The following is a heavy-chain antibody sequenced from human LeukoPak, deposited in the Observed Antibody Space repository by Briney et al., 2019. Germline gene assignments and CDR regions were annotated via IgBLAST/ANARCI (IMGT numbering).Heavy chain of an antibody. CDR1: GYTFTGYY. V-gene: IGHV1-2*02. D-gene: IGHD1-26*01. CDR3: ARESKIVGAAHFDY. J-gene: IGHJ4*02. Sequence: ASVKVSCKASGYTFTGYYMHWVRQAPGQGLEWMGWINPNSGGTNYAQKFQGRVTMTRDTSISTAYMELSRLRSDDTAVYYCARESKIVGAAHFDYWGQGTLVTVSS. CDR2: INPNSGGT.